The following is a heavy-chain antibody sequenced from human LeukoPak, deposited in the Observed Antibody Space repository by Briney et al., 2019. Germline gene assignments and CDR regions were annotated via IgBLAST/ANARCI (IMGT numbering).Heavy chain of an antibody. CDR3: ARAGNYRFDY. D-gene: IGHD1-7*01. Sequence: AGGSLRLSCSASGFTFNIYSLNWVRQAPGKGLVWVSRINSDDSIINYADSVKGRFTISRDNAKNTLYLQMNSLRAEDTSVYYCARAGNYRFDYWGQGTLVTVSS. CDR1: GFTFNIYS. J-gene: IGHJ4*02. V-gene: IGHV3-74*01. CDR2: INSDDSII.